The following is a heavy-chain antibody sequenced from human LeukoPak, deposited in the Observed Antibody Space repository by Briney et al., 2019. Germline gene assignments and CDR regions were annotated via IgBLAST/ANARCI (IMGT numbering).Heavy chain of an antibody. CDR3: ARLPTVVTRVAFDI. CDR2: IYYSGST. V-gene: IGHV4-59*01. J-gene: IGHJ3*02. Sequence: PAETLSLTCTVSGGSISSYYWSWIRQPPGKGLEWIGYIYYSGSTNYNPSLKSRVTISVDMSKNQFSLKLSSVTAADTAVYYCARLPTVVTRVAFDIWGQGTMVTVSS. CDR1: GGSISSYY. D-gene: IGHD4-23*01.